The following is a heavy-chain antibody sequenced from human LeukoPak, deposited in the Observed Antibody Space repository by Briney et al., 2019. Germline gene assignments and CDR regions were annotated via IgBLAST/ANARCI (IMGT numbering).Heavy chain of an antibody. CDR3: ARGYDYVWGSYQASRYYYYYMDV. V-gene: IGHV4-34*01. Sequence: PSETLSLTCAVYGGSFSGYYWSWIRQPPGKGLEWIGEINHSGSTNYNPSLKSRVTISVDTSKNRFSLKLSSVTAADTAVYYCARGYDYVWGSYQASRYYYYYMDVWGKGTTVTVSS. J-gene: IGHJ6*03. CDR2: INHSGST. CDR1: GGSFSGYY. D-gene: IGHD3-16*01.